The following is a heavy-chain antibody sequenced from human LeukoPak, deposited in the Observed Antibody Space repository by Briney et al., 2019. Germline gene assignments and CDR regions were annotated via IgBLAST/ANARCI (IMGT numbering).Heavy chain of an antibody. D-gene: IGHD3-22*01. CDR2: IYHSGST. V-gene: IGHV4-30-2*01. CDR3: ARGGDYDSSVAEYYYYGMDV. J-gene: IGHJ6*02. CDR1: GGSISSGGYY. Sequence: PPQTLSLTCTVSGGSISSGGYYWSWIRQPPGKGLEWIGYIYHSGSTYYNPSLKSRVTISVDTSKNQFSLKLSSVTAADTAVYYCARGGDYDSSVAEYYYYGMDVWGQGTTVTVSS.